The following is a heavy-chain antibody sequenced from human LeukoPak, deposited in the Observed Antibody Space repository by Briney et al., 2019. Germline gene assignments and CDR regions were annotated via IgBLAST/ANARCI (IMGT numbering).Heavy chain of an antibody. J-gene: IGHJ4*02. CDR3: ARHVVAVGFDY. CDR2: ITSSSSYI. Sequence: GGSLRLSCAASGFTFSSYGMHWVCQAPGKGLEWVSSITSSSSYIYYADSVKGRFTISRDNAKNSLYLQMNSLRAEDTAVYYCARHVVAVGFDYWGQGTLVTVSS. V-gene: IGHV3-21*01. CDR1: GFTFSSYG. D-gene: IGHD3-22*01.